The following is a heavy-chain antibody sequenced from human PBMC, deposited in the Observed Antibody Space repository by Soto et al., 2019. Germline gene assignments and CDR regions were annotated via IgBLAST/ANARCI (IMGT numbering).Heavy chain of an antibody. Sequence: QVQLEESGGGVVQPGRSLRLSCEASGFTFTTYSMHWVRQPPGKGLEWLAAICYDGTQKYYADSVKGRFIISRDNSKKTLYLEMNSLRAEDTAVYYCARAGGTTVTGLWHFDSWGQGTLVTVSS. V-gene: IGHV3-33*01. D-gene: IGHD4-17*01. CDR2: ICYDGTQK. CDR3: ARAGGTTVTGLWHFDS. J-gene: IGHJ4*02. CDR1: GFTFTTYS.